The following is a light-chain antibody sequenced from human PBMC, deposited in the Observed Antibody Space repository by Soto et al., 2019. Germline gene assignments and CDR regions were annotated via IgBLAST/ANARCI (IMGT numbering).Light chain of an antibody. V-gene: IGKV3-20*01. Sequence: EIVLTQSPGTLSLSPGERATLSCGASQTVSNNYLAWYQQKPGQAPRLVIYGASNRATGIPDRFSASGSGTDFTLTISRLEPEDFAVYYRKQYSSSPLTFGQGTKVDIK. CDR2: GAS. CDR1: QTVSNNY. J-gene: IGKJ1*01. CDR3: KQYSSSPLT.